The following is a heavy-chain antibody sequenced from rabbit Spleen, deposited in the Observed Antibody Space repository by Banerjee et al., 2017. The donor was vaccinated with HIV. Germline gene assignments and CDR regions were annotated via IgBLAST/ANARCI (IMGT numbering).Heavy chain of an antibody. J-gene: IGHJ4*01. V-gene: IGHV1S45*01. CDR3: ARDSDSTGKSNYADYFAL. Sequence: QEQLVESGGGLVQPEGSLTLTCTVSGFSFSRNHWISWVRQAPGKGLEWIACIYESNASTYYASWAKGRFTISKTSSTTVTLQMTSLTAADTATYFCARDSDSTGKSNYADYFALWGPGTLVTVS. D-gene: IGHD7-1*01. CDR2: IYESNAST. CDR1: GFSFSRNHW.